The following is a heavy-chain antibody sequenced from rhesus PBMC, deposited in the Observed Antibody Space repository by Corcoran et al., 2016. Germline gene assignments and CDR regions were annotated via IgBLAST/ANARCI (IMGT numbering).Heavy chain of an antibody. CDR2: IYGGSGSP. CDR1: GYSISSGYG. Sequence: QVQLQELGPGLVKPSETLSLTCAVSGYSISSGYGWGWIRQPPGKGLEWIGQIYGGSGSPYSNPSLKSRVTVSTDTSKNQFSLKLSSVTAADTAVYYCARASLEGNYFDYWGQGVLVTVSS. V-gene: IGHV4-127*01. D-gene: IGHD2-15*01. CDR3: ARASLEGNYFDY. J-gene: IGHJ4*01.